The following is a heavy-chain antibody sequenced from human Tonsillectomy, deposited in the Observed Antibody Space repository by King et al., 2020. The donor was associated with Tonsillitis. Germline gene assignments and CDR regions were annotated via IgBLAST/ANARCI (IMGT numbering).Heavy chain of an antibody. CDR3: ARFRRLVVPGAIQVGWFDP. Sequence: QLQESGPGLVKPSQTLSLTCTVSGGSISSGGYYWSWIRQHPGEGLEWIGSISDSGITYNNPSLKSRVTISVDTSKNQFSLKLTSVTAADTSVFFCARFRRLVVPGAIQVGWFDPWGQGTLVTVSS. D-gene: IGHD2-2*02. CDR2: ISDSGIT. CDR1: GGSISSGGYY. V-gene: IGHV4-31*03. J-gene: IGHJ5*02.